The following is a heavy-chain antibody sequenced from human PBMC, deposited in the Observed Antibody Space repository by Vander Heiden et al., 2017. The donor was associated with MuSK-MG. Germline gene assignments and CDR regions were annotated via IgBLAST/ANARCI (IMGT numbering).Heavy chain of an antibody. CDR1: GFTFSSES. V-gene: IGHV3-21*01. CDR3: ATAKTAYYFDY. J-gene: IGHJ4*02. Sequence: EVQLVASGGGLVKPGGSLRLSCAASGFTFSSESRNWGAQAPGKGLEWVSSISSSSSYIYYADSVKGRFTISRDNAKNSLYLQMNSLRAEDTAVYYCATAKTAYYFDYWGQGTLVTSPQ. CDR2: ISSSSSYI.